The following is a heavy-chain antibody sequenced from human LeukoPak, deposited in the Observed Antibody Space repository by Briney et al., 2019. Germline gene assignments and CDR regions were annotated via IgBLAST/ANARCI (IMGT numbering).Heavy chain of an antibody. J-gene: IGHJ4*02. D-gene: IGHD3-16*01. Sequence: GGSLRLSCAASGFTFSSYAMTWVRQAPGKGLEWVGHIKRKTDGGTTDYAAPVKGRLTISRDDSKNTLYLQMNSLKTEDTAVYYCTATLGHWGQGTLVTASS. CDR1: GFTFSSYA. V-gene: IGHV3-15*01. CDR2: IKRKTDGGTT. CDR3: TATLGH.